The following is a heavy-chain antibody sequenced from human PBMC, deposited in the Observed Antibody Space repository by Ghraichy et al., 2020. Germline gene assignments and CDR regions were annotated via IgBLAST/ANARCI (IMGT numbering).Heavy chain of an antibody. V-gene: IGHV3-74*03. J-gene: IGHJ5*02. CDR2: ISEDGSRT. D-gene: IGHD5/OR15-5a*01. CDR3: ASSIYEYRLDP. Sequence: GGSLRLSCAASGFAFSNSWMHWVREAPGKGLVWVSRISEDGSRTLYGDSVKGRFTISRDNANNTLYLQMNSLRVEDTGVYFCASSIYEYRLDPWGQGTLVTVSS. CDR1: GFAFSNSW.